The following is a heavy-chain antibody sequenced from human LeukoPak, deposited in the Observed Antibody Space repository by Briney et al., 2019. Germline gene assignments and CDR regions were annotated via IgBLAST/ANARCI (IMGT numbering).Heavy chain of an antibody. D-gene: IGHD2-21*02. CDR2: INSDGSST. Sequence: GGSLRLSYAASGFTFSSYWMHWVRQAPGKGLVWVSRINSDGSSTVYADSVKGRFTISRDNAKNTLYLQMNSLRAEDTSVYYCAGSLAYCGGDCHAAFDYWGQGTLVTVSS. J-gene: IGHJ4*02. CDR1: GFTFSSYW. V-gene: IGHV3-74*01. CDR3: AGSLAYCGGDCHAAFDY.